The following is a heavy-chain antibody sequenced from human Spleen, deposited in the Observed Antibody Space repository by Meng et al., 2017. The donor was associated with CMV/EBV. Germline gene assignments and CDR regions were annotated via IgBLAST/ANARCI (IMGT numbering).Heavy chain of an antibody. Sequence: TLSLTCAVYGGSFSGYYWSWIRQPPGKGLEWIGEINHSGSTNYNPSLKSRVTISVDTSKNQFSLKLSSVTAADTAVYYCAAGGARSYWGQGTLVTVSS. CDR2: INHSGST. J-gene: IGHJ4*02. V-gene: IGHV4-34*01. CDR3: AAGGARSY. CDR1: GGSFSGYY. D-gene: IGHD1-26*01.